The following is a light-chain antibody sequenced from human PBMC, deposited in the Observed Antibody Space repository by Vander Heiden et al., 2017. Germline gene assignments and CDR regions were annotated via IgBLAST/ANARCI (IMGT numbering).Light chain of an antibody. J-gene: IGKJ1*01. V-gene: IGKV1-39*01. Sequence: DIQMTQSPSSLSASVGDRLPITCRASQSISSYLNWYQQKPGKAPKLLIYAAFSLQSGVPSRFSGSGSGTDFTLTISSLEPEDFVSYYCQQSYSTPPWTFGQGTKVEIK. CDR1: QSISSY. CDR2: AAF. CDR3: QQSYSTPPWT.